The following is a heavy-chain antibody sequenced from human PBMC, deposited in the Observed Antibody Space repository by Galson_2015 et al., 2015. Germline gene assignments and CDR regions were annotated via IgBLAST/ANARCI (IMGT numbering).Heavy chain of an antibody. CDR1: GGTFSSYA. V-gene: IGHV1-69*13. J-gene: IGHJ4*02. D-gene: IGHD2-2*01. CDR2: IIPIFGTA. Sequence: SVKVSCKASGGTFSSYAISWVRQAPGQGLEWVGGIIPIFGTANYAQKFQGRVTITADESTSTAYMELSSLRSEDTAVYYCARGKTYCSSTSCPYYFDYWGQGTLVTVSS. CDR3: ARGKTYCSSTSCPYYFDY.